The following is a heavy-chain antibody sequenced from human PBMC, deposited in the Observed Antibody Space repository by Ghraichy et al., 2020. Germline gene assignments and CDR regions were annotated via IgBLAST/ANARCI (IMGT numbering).Heavy chain of an antibody. J-gene: IGHJ4*02. CDR2: IYYSGSA. CDR3: ALTGDRTSYFFDY. D-gene: IGHD4-17*01. Sequence: SETLSLTCSVSGGPITSFYWSWIRQPPGKGLEWIGYIYYSGSATYNPSLKSRVTMSVDTSKKQFSLKLRSVTAADTAVYFCALTGDRTSYFFDYWGQGILVTVSS. CDR1: GGPITSFY. V-gene: IGHV4-59*08.